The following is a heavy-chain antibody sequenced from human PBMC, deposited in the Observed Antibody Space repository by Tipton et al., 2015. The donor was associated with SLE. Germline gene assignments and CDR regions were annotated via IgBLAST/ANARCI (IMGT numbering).Heavy chain of an antibody. Sequence: AGLVKPSETLSLTCAVYGGSFSGYSWSWIRQPPGKGLEWIGEINHSGSTNYNPSLKSRVTISVDTSKNQFSLKLSSVTAADTAVYYCARAPIPNDSGGSGWFDPWGQGTLVTVSS. J-gene: IGHJ5*02. CDR3: ARAPIPNDSGGSGWFDP. V-gene: IGHV4-34*01. D-gene: IGHD3-22*01. CDR1: GGSFSGYS. CDR2: INHSGST.